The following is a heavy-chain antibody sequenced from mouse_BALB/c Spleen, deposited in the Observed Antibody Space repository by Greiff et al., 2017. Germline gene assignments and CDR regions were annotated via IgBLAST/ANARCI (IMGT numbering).Heavy chain of an antibody. CDR3: AYRYDFAY. D-gene: IGHD2-14*01. J-gene: IGHJ3*01. V-gene: IGHV5-17*02. CDR2: ISSGSSTI. Sequence: EVKLMESGGGLVQPGGSPKLSCAASGFTFSSFGMHWVRQAPEKGLEWVAYISSGSSTIYYADTVKGRFTISRDNPKNTLFLQMTSLRSEDTAMYYCAYRYDFAYWGQGTLVTVSA. CDR1: GFTFSSFG.